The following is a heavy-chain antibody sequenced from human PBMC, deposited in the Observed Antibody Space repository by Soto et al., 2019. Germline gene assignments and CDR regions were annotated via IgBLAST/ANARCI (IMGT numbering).Heavy chain of an antibody. Sequence: GSVKVPCKVSGYTLTELSMHWVRQAPGEGLEWMGGFDPEDGETIYAQKFQGRVTMTEDTSTDTAYMELSSLRSEDTAVYYCATSLYSGYDRWFDYWGQGTLVTVSS. CDR1: GYTLTELS. V-gene: IGHV1-24*01. J-gene: IGHJ4*02. CDR2: FDPEDGET. D-gene: IGHD5-12*01. CDR3: ATSLYSGYDRWFDY.